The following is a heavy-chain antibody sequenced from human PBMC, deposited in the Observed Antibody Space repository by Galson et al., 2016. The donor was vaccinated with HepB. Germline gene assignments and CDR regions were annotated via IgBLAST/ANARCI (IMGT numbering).Heavy chain of an antibody. V-gene: IGHV3-23*01. CDR1: GFTFGSYA. CDR2: ISGSGVGT. CDR3: AKDRTLLVWLEMEPDDALDI. J-gene: IGHJ3*02. D-gene: IGHD3-10*01. Sequence: SLRLSCAGSGFTFGSYAMNWVRQAPGKGLEWVSTISGSGVGTYYADSVKGRFIVSRDSSKNTLYLLMTSLTAEDTAVYYCAKDRTLLVWLEMEPDDALDIWGQGTMVTVSP.